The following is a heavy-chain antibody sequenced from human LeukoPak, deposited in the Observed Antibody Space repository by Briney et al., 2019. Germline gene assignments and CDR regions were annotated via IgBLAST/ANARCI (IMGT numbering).Heavy chain of an antibody. V-gene: IGHV1-18*01. CDR2: ISAYNGNT. CDR3: ARTASASEVYYDSSGYYAIFDY. J-gene: IGHJ4*02. D-gene: IGHD3-22*01. Sequence: ASVKVSCKASGYTFTSYGISWVRQAPGQGLEWMGWISAYNGNTNYAQKLQGRVTMTTGTSTSTAYMELRSLRSDDTAVYYCARTASASEVYYDSSGYYAIFDYWGQGTLVTVSS. CDR1: GYTFTSYG.